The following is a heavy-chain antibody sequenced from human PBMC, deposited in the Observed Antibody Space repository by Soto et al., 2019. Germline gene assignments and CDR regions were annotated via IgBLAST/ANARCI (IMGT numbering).Heavy chain of an antibody. D-gene: IGHD3-22*01. J-gene: IGHJ5*02. V-gene: IGHV4-59*12. CDR2: VFHTGST. CDR1: SGSINENYY. CDR3: ARRDRSGYSYWLDT. Sequence: ETLSLTCTVSSGSINENYYWNWIRQSPGKGLEWIGYVFHTGSTSYNPSLKSRLTISVDRSKSQLSLNLSSVTAADTAVYYCARRDRSGYSYWLDTWGQGTLVTVSS.